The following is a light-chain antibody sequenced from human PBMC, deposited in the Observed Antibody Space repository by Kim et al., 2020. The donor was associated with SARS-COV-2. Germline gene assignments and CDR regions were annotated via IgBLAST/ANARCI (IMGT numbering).Light chain of an antibody. CDR1: QSVSSY. CDR3: QQRSNWPPLT. CDR2: DAS. Sequence: SPGERATHSCRASQSVSSYLAWYQQKPGRAPRLLIYDASNRATGIPARFSGSGSGTDFTLTISSLEPEDFAVYYCQQRSNWPPLTFGGGTKVDIK. V-gene: IGKV3-11*01. J-gene: IGKJ4*01.